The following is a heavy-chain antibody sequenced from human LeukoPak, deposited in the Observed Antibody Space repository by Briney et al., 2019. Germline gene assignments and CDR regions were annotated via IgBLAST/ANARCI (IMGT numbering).Heavy chain of an antibody. CDR1: GFAFSSNW. J-gene: IGHJ4*02. CDR3: ARDYD. CDR2: IKPDGSER. V-gene: IGHV3-7*04. D-gene: IGHD3-16*01. Sequence: GGSLRLSCAASGFAFSSNWMTWVRQAPGKGLEWAANIKPDGSERYYVESVKGRFTISRDNAKNSVFLQMDSLRAEDTASYYCARDYDWGQGTLVTVSS.